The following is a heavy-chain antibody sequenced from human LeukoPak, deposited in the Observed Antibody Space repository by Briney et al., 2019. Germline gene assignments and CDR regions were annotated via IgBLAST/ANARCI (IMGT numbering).Heavy chain of an antibody. CDR2: ISGSGSAT. CDR3: AKDFNGGGY. V-gene: IGHV3-23*01. CDR1: GFTFSSYA. Sequence: GGSLRLSCAASGFTFSSYAMTWVRQAPGKGLEWVSSISGSGSATYYADSVKGRFTISRDKSKNTLYLQMSSLRAEDTAVYYCAKDFNGGGYWGQGTLVTVSS. J-gene: IGHJ4*02. D-gene: IGHD7-27*01.